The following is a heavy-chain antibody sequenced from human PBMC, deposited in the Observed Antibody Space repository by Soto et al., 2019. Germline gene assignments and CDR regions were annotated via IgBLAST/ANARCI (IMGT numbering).Heavy chain of an antibody. J-gene: IGHJ6*02. CDR1: GLIFSDYH. D-gene: IGHD6-19*01. CDR3: AMLGGWSGGSSGMDV. CDR2: IRRKANSYTT. V-gene: IGHV3-72*01. Sequence: EVQLVESGGGLVQPGGSLRLSCAASGLIFSDYHMDWVRQAPGKGLEWVGRIRRKANSYTTEYAASVKGRLTISRDDSKNSLYLQMNSLKSEDTAVYYCAMLGGWSGGSSGMDVWGQGTTVTVSS.